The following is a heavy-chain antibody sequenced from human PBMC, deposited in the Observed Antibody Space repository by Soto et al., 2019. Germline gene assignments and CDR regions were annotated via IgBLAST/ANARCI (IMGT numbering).Heavy chain of an antibody. CDR3: ARDRIGYCSGGSCYIDAFDI. CDR2: INAGNGNT. V-gene: IGHV1-3*01. J-gene: IGHJ3*02. D-gene: IGHD2-15*01. CDR1: GYTFTSYA. Sequence: QVQLVQSGAEVKKPGASVKVSCKASGYTFTSYAMHWVRQAPGQRLEWMGWINAGNGNTKYSQKFQGRVTITRDTSASTAYMELSSLRSEDTAVYYCARDRIGYCSGGSCYIDAFDIWGQGTMVTVSS.